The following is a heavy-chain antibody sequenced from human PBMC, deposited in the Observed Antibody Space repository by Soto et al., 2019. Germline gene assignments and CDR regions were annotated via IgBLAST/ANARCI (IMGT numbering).Heavy chain of an antibody. D-gene: IGHD3-10*01. V-gene: IGHV3-7*01. CDR2: IKQDGSEK. Sequence: EVQLVESGGGLVQPGGSLRLSCAASGFTFSSYWMSWVRQAPGKGLEWVANIKQDGSEKYYVDSVKGRFTISRDNAKNSLYLQMKSLRAEDTAVYYCARDARLLWFGEFDYWGQGTLVTVSS. CDR3: ARDARLLWFGEFDY. CDR1: GFTFSSYW. J-gene: IGHJ4*02.